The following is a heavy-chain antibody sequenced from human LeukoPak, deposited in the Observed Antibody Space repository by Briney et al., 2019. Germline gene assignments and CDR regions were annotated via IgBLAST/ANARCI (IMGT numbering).Heavy chain of an antibody. V-gene: IGHV3-74*01. J-gene: IGHJ3*02. CDR2: IDRDGITT. CDR1: TRSFTNYW. CDR3: TRHGNSSGYLEITSDAFDI. Sequence: GGSLRLSCTASTRSFTNYWMYWIRQVPGRGLAWVARIDRDGITTDYADSVKGRFTISRHNAKNTAYLQMNSLKTEDTAVYYCTRHGNSSGYLEITSDAFDIWGQGTMVTVSS. D-gene: IGHD3-22*01.